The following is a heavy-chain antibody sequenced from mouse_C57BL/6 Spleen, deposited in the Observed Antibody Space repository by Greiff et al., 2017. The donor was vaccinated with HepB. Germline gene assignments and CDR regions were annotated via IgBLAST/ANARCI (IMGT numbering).Heavy chain of an antibody. CDR1: GYTFTSYW. CDR3: ARSLPYDYDVVYAMDY. J-gene: IGHJ4*01. D-gene: IGHD2-4*01. V-gene: IGHV1-55*01. Sequence: QVQLKQPGAELVKPGASVKMSCKASGYTFTSYWITWVKQRPGQGLEWIGDIYPGSGSTNYNEKFKSKATLTVDTSSSTAYMQLSSLTSEDSAVYYCARSLPYDYDVVYAMDYWGQGTSVTVSS. CDR2: IYPGSGST.